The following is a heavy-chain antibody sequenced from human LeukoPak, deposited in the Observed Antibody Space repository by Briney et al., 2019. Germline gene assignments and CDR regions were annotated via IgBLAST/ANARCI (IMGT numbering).Heavy chain of an antibody. CDR1: GFTFSSYA. CDR3: AKDLNWDFWSGNHYFDY. J-gene: IGHJ4*02. D-gene: IGHD3-3*01. Sequence: PGGSLTLSCACSGFTFSSYAMSWVRQAPGRGVEGVAVSSGSGGRTHYADSVRGRFTISRDNSKNTLYLQMNSLRAEDTAVYYCAKDLNWDFWSGNHYFDYWGKGPLVTVSS. V-gene: IGHV3-23*01. CDR2: SSGSGGRT.